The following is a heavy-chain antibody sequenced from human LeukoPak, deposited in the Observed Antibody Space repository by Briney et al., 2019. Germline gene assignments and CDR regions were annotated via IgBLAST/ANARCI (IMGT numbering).Heavy chain of an antibody. V-gene: IGHV3-7*01. Sequence: GGSLRLSCVASGFTFSSYWMSWVRQAPGKGLEWVANIKKDGSEKYYVDSVKGRFTISRGNAKTSLYLQMNSLRAEDTAVYYCARHLSGITGYTYGRGIDYWGQGTLVTVSS. J-gene: IGHJ4*02. CDR2: IKKDGSEK. D-gene: IGHD5-18*01. CDR3: ARHLSGITGYTYGRGIDY. CDR1: GFTFSSYW.